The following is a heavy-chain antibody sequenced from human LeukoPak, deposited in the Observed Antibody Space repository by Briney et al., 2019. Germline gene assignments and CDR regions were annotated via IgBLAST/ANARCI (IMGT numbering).Heavy chain of an antibody. J-gene: IGHJ5*02. CDR2: ISGSSNYI. V-gene: IGHV3-21*01. CDR1: GFTFSSYN. D-gene: IGHD6-19*01. CDR3: ARDNWAVAGNWFDP. Sequence: GSLRLSCAASGFTFSSYNMNWVRQAPGKGLEWVSSISGSSNYIYYADSVEGRFTISRDNAKNSLYLQVNSLRAEDTAVYYCARDNWAVAGNWFDPWGQGTLVTVSS.